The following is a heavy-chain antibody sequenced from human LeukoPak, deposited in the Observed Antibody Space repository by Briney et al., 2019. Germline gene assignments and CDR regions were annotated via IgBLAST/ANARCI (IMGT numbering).Heavy chain of an antibody. CDR2: ISYDGSNK. CDR1: GFTFRSYG. Sequence: PGRSLRLSCAASGFTFRSYGMHWVRQAPGKGLEWVAVISYDGSNKYYADSVKGRFTISRDNSKNTLYLQMNSLRAEDTAVYYCARENQLPEIDAFDIWGQGTMVTVSS. V-gene: IGHV3-30*03. CDR3: ARENQLPEIDAFDI. J-gene: IGHJ3*02. D-gene: IGHD2-2*01.